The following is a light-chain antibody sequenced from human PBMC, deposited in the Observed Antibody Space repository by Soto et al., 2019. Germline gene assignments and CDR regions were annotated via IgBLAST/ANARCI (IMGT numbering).Light chain of an antibody. J-gene: IGKJ4*01. Sequence: IQLTQSPSSLSASVGDRVTITCRASQGISSYLAWCQQKPGKAPKLLIYAASTLQSGVPSRFRGSGSGTDFTLTISSLQPEDFATYYCQQLNSYPLTFGGGTKVEIK. CDR3: QQLNSYPLT. CDR2: AAS. V-gene: IGKV1-9*01. CDR1: QGISSY.